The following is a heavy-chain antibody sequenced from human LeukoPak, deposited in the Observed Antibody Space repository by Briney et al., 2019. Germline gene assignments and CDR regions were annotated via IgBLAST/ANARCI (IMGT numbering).Heavy chain of an antibody. Sequence: QPGRSLRLSCAASGFTFSSYGMHWVRQAPGKGLEWVAVISYDGSNKYYADSVKGRFTISRDNSKNTLYLQMNSLRAEDTAVYYCAKFARGTGSGSYEVYYYGMDVWGQGTTVTVSS. CDR1: GFTFSSYG. CDR3: AKFARGTGSGSYEVYYYGMDV. V-gene: IGHV3-30*18. D-gene: IGHD6-19*01. CDR2: ISYDGSNK. J-gene: IGHJ6*02.